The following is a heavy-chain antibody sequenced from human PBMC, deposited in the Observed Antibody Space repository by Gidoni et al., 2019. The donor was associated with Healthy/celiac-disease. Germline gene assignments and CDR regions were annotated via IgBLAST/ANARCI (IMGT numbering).Heavy chain of an antibody. CDR3: AREGVSSSWPFDY. CDR1: GGSISSYY. Sequence: QVQLQESGPGLVKPSETLSLTCTVPGGSISSYYWSWIRQPAGKGLEWIGRIYTSGSTNYNPALKSRVTMAVDTSKNQFSLKLRSVTAADTAVYYCAREGVSSSWPFDYWGQGTLVTVSS. D-gene: IGHD6-13*01. J-gene: IGHJ4*02. CDR2: IYTSGST. V-gene: IGHV4-4*07.